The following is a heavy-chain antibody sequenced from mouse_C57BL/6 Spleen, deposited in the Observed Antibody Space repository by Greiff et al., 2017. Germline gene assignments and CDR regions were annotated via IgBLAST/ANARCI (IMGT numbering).Heavy chain of an antibody. CDR2: ISSGSSTI. V-gene: IGHV5-17*01. J-gene: IGHJ2*01. CDR1: GFTFSDYG. D-gene: IGHD1-1*01. CDR3: ARPFYYGSSYCDY. Sequence: EVKLVESGGGLVKPGGSLKLSCAASGFTFSDYGMHWVRQAPEKGLEWVAYISSGSSTIYYADTVKGRFTISRDNAKNTLFLQMTSLRSEDTAMYYCARPFYYGSSYCDYWGQGTTLTVSS.